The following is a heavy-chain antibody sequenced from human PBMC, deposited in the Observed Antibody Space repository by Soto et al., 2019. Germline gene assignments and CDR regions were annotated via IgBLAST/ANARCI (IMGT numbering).Heavy chain of an antibody. D-gene: IGHD4-17*01. CDR1: GGSISSSSYY. Sequence: QLQLQESGPGLVKPSETLSLTCTVSGGSISSSSYYWGWVRQPPGKGLEWIGSIYYSGNTYYNPSLKSRVTISVHTSKNPFSLTLSSVTAADTAVYYCATSDYGSGWGQGTLVTVSS. CDR3: ATSDYGSG. V-gene: IGHV4-39*01. J-gene: IGHJ4*02. CDR2: IYYSGNT.